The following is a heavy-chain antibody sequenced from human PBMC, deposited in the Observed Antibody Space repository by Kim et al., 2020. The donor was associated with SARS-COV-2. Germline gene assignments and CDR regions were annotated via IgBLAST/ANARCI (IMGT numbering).Heavy chain of an antibody. V-gene: IGHV4-59*01. CDR3: ARDWDYYGSGSYIF. D-gene: IGHD3-10*01. Sequence: NPSLKSRVTISVDTSKNQFSLKLSSVTAADTAVYYCARDWDYYGSGSYIFWGQGTLVTVSS. J-gene: IGHJ4*02.